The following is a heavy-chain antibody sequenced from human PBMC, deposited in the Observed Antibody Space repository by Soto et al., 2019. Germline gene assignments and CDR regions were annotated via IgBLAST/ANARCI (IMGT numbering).Heavy chain of an antibody. D-gene: IGHD3-9*01. CDR1: GGSISSYY. J-gene: IGHJ6*02. Sequence: PSETLSLTCTVSGGSISSYYWSWIRQPPGKGLEWIGYIYYSGSTNYNPSLKSRVTISVDTSKNQFSLKLSSVTAADTAVYYCATLIRPHYDILTGYYNGYGMDVWGQGTTVTVSS. CDR2: IYYSGST. CDR3: ATLIRPHYDILTGYYNGYGMDV. V-gene: IGHV4-59*01.